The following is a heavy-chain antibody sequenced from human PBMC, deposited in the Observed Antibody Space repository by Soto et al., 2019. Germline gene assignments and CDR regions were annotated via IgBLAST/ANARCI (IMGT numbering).Heavy chain of an antibody. CDR3: HGYGY. D-gene: IGHD5-12*01. J-gene: IGHJ4*02. CDR2: IDRGGGT. Sequence: EVQVVESGGGLIQPGGSLRLSCEVSGFSVTANYMSCVRQAPGKGLEWVSVIDRGGGTYYIDSVNGRFSISRDISKNTLYLHMNILRAEDTAVYYGHGYGYCCQGTLVTVSS. V-gene: IGHV3-53*01. CDR1: GFSVTANY.